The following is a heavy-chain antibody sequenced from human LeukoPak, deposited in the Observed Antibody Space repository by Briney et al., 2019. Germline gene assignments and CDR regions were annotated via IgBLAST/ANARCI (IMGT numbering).Heavy chain of an antibody. Sequence: GGSLRLSCAASGFTVSSNYMNWVRQAPGKGLEWVSVIYSGGSTYYADSVKGRFTISRDNAKNSLYLQMNSLRDEDTAVYYCARGGQPGYDYWGQGTLVTVSS. J-gene: IGHJ4*02. CDR2: IYSGGST. D-gene: IGHD5-12*01. V-gene: IGHV3-53*01. CDR3: ARGGQPGYDY. CDR1: GFTVSSNY.